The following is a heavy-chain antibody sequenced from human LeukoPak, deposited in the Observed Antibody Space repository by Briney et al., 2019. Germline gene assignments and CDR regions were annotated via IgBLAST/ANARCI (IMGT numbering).Heavy chain of an antibody. CDR3: ARLFTGVNRGPRPYYYSYYMDV. CDR1: GYSISSSYY. V-gene: IGHV4-38-2*02. J-gene: IGHJ6*03. CDR2: IYHSGTT. D-gene: IGHD3-10*01. Sequence: PSETLSLTCTVSGYSISSSYYWGWIRQPPGKGLEWIGSIYHSGTTYYNPSLKSRVTISVDTSKNQFSLRLSSVTAADTAVYYCARLFTGVNRGPRPYYYSYYMDVWGKGTTVTISS.